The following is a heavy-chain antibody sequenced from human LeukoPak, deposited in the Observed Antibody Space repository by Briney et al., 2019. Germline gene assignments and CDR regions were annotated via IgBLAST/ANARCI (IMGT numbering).Heavy chain of an antibody. D-gene: IGHD2-21*02. J-gene: IGHJ4*02. V-gene: IGHV4-59*12. CDR1: GGSISSYY. CDR3: ARDLPIGDYYFDY. Sequence: PSETLSLTCTVSGGSISSYYWSWIRQPPGKGLEWIGSIYYSGSTYYNPSLKSRVTISVDTSKNQFSLKLSSVTAADTAVYYCARDLPIGDYYFDYWGQGTLVTVSS. CDR2: IYYSGST.